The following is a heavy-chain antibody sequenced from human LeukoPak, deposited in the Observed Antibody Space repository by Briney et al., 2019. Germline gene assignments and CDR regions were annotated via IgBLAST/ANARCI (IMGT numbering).Heavy chain of an antibody. J-gene: IGHJ4*02. CDR1: GYTFTGYY. CDR2: INPNSGGT. Sequence: APVKVSCKASGYTFTGYYMHWVRQAPGQGLEWMGWINPNSGGTDYAQKFQGWVTMTRDTSISTAYMELSRLRSDDTAVYYCVRDYGDYVLDYWGQGTLVTVSS. D-gene: IGHD4-17*01. V-gene: IGHV1-2*04. CDR3: VRDYGDYVLDY.